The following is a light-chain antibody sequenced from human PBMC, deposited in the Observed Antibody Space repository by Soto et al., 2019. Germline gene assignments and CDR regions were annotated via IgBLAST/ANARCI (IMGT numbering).Light chain of an antibody. V-gene: IGKV1-39*01. Sequence: DIQMTHSRSSLSASVGDRVTITCRSSQSINWYLNWYRHKPGKAPKVLIYAASSLQSGVPPRFSGSGSGTDFTLTISSLQPEDFATYYCQQSYSPHWTLGQGTKVDIK. CDR1: QSINWY. J-gene: IGKJ1*01. CDR2: AAS. CDR3: QQSYSPHWT.